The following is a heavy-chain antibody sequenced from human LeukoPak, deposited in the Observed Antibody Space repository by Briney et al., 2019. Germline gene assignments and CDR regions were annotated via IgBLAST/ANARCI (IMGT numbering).Heavy chain of an antibody. V-gene: IGHV4-59*01. CDR2: IYYSGST. J-gene: IGHJ4*02. CDR3: ASRSSIWSGYQDTLYYFDS. CDR1: GGSISSYY. Sequence: PSESLSLTCTVSGGSISSYYWSWIRQPPGKRREWIGPIYYSGSTNYNPSLKSRVTLSVDTSKNQFSLKLSSVTAADTAVYYCASRSSIWSGYQDTLYYFDSWGQETLVTVSS. D-gene: IGHD3-3*01.